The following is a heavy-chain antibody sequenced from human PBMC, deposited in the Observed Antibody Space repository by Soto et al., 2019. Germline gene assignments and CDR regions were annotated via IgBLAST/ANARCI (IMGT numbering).Heavy chain of an antibody. CDR1: GGSISSGGYY. J-gene: IGHJ4*02. CDR3: ARIGGNSDYFDY. CDR2: IYYSGST. V-gene: IGHV4-31*03. Sequence: LTCTVSGGSISSGGYYWSWIRQHPGKGLEWIGYIYYSGSTYYNPSLKSRVTISVDTSKNQFSLKLSSVTAADTAVYYCARIGGNSDYFDYWGQGTLVTVSS. D-gene: IGHD2-21*02.